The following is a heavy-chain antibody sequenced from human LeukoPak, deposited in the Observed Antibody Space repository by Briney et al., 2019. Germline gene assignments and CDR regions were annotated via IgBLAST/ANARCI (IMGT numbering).Heavy chain of an antibody. CDR1: GFTFSSSG. CDR2: ISFDGNNK. Sequence: PGGSLRLSCAASGFTFSSSGIHWVRQAPGKGLEWVAAISFDGNNKYYTDSVKGRFTISRDNSKNTVFLQMNSLKPEDTAVYYCARASGSYLGANAFDIWGQGTMVTVSS. D-gene: IGHD1-26*01. CDR3: ARASGSYLGANAFDI. V-gene: IGHV3-30*03. J-gene: IGHJ3*02.